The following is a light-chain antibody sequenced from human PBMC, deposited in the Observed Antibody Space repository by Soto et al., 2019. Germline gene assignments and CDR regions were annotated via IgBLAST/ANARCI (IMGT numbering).Light chain of an antibody. J-gene: IGKJ4*01. CDR2: DAS. Sequence: EIVLTQSPGTLSLSPGERATLSCRASQSISNYLAWYQHKPGQAPRLLISDASKRASGVPARFSGSGSGTDFTLSISSLDPEDFAGYYCQQRSQWPPLTFGGGKTVEIK. V-gene: IGKV3-11*01. CDR1: QSISNY. CDR3: QQRSQWPPLT.